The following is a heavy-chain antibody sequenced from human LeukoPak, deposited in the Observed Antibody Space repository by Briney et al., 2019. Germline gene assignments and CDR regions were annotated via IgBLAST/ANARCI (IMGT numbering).Heavy chain of an antibody. V-gene: IGHV4-34*01. CDR2: INHSGST. CDR3: ARDLGSFDY. D-gene: IGHD1-26*01. J-gene: IGHJ4*02. Sequence: SETLSLTCAVYGGSFSGYYWNWIRQPPGKGLEWIGEINHSGSTNYNPSLKSRVTISVDTSKNQFSLQLNSVTPEDTAVYYCARDLGSFDYWGQGTLVTVSS. CDR1: GGSFSGYY.